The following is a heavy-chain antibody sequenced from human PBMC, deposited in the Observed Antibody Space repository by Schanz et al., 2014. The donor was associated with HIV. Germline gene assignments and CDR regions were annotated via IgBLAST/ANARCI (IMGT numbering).Heavy chain of an antibody. Sequence: EVQLLESGGGLEQPGGSLRLSCAASGFTFDSYAMTWVRQAPGKGLEWVSAIDGVGDNTYYADSVKGRFTISRDNSKNTVYLRMSGLRAEDTAVYYCANQRYSGTYRPFDYWGRGTLVTVSS. CDR2: IDGVGDNT. CDR3: ANQRYSGTYRPFDY. D-gene: IGHD1-26*01. V-gene: IGHV3-23*01. CDR1: GFTFDSYA. J-gene: IGHJ4*02.